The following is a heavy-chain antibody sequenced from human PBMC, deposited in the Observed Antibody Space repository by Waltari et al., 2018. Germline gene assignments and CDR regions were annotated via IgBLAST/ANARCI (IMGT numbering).Heavy chain of an antibody. CDR3: AGRYYDFWSGPYNWFDP. J-gene: IGHJ5*02. CDR1: GGSISSGGYY. V-gene: IGHV4-31*09. D-gene: IGHD3-3*01. CDR2: IYHSGST. Sequence: QVQLQESGPGLVKPSQTLSLTCTVSGGSISSGGYYWSWIRQHPGKGLEWIGYIYHSGSTYYTPSLKSRVTISVDRSKNQFSLKLSSVTAADTAVYYCAGRYYDFWSGPYNWFDPWGQGTLVTVSS.